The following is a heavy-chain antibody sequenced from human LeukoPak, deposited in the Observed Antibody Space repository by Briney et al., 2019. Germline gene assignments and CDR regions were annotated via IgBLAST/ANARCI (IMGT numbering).Heavy chain of an antibody. CDR2: ISGSGGST. V-gene: IGHV3-23*01. CDR1: GFTFSSYA. Sequence: GGSLRLSCAASGFTFSSYAMSWVRQAPGKGLEWVSAISGSGGSTYYADSVKGRFTISRSQSTNTLYLQMDSLRAEDTSLYYCARGGTTWHGFDSWGQGTLVTVSS. D-gene: IGHD1-14*01. CDR3: ARGGTTWHGFDS. J-gene: IGHJ4*02.